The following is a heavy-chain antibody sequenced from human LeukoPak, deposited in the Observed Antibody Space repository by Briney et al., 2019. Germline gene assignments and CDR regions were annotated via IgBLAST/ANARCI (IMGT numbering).Heavy chain of an antibody. CDR3: ARGRRWFDP. J-gene: IGHJ5*02. CDR1: GGSISSYY. V-gene: IGHV4-59*01. Sequence: SETLSLTCTVSGGSISSYYWSWIRQPPGKGLEWIGYIYYSGGTNYNPSLKSRVTISVDTSKNQFSLKLSSVTAADTAVYYCARGRRWFDPWGQGTLVTVSS. CDR2: IYYSGGT.